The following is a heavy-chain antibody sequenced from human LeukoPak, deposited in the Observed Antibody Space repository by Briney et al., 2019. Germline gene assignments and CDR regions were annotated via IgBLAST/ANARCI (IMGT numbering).Heavy chain of an antibody. J-gene: IGHJ6*03. Sequence: SETLSLTCTVSGGSISSYYWSWIRQPAGKGLEWIGRIYTSGSTNYNPSLKSRVTMSVDTSKNQFSLKLSSVTAADTAVYYCARGGRGDCSSTSCSPGPSLYYYYYMDVWSKGTTVTVSS. CDR3: ARGGRGDCSSTSCSPGPSLYYYYYMDV. CDR1: GGSISSYY. D-gene: IGHD2-2*01. CDR2: IYTSGST. V-gene: IGHV4-4*07.